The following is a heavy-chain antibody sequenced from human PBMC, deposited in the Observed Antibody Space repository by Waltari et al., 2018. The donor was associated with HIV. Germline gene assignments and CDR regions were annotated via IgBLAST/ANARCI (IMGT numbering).Heavy chain of an antibody. CDR1: GGSFSGYY. V-gene: IGHV4-34*01. Sequence: QVQLQQWGAGLLKPSETLSLTCAVYGGSFSGYYWSWIRQPPGKGLEWIGEINHSGSTNYNPSLKSRVTISVDTSKNQFSLKLSSVTAADTAVYYCARGLGGVGATTGGYWGQGTLVTVSS. CDR2: INHSGST. J-gene: IGHJ4*02. CDR3: ARGLGGVGATTGGY. D-gene: IGHD1-26*01.